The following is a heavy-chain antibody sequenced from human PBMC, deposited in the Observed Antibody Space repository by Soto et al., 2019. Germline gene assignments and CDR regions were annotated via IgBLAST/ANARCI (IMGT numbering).Heavy chain of an antibody. J-gene: IGHJ4*02. CDR3: ANPIPKTGTTFGF. CDR2: ISGSGDDT. Sequence: ETLSLTCTVSGGSIGSSSYYWGWVRQAPGEGLEWVSAISGSGDDTFYADSMKGRFTISRDNSKDTLYLQINSLRAEDTAVYYCANPIPKTGTTFGFWGQGTLVTVSS. V-gene: IGHV3-23*01. CDR1: GGSIGSSSYY. D-gene: IGHD1-1*01.